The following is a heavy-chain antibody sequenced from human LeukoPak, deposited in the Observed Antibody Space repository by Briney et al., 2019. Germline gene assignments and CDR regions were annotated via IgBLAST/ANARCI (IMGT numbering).Heavy chain of an antibody. CDR2: LSAYSGNT. V-gene: IGHV1-18*04. CDR3: ARDRGSYFCDY. Sequence: ASVKVSCKASGYTFTGYYMHWVRQAPGQGLEWMGWLSAYSGNTNYAQKLQGRVTMTTDTSTSTAYMELRSLRSDDTAVYYCARDRGSYFCDYWGQGTLVTVSS. CDR1: GYTFTGYY. J-gene: IGHJ4*02. D-gene: IGHD1-26*01.